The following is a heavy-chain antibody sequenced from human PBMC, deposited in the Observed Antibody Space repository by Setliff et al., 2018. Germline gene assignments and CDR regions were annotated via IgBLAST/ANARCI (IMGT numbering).Heavy chain of an antibody. CDR1: GGTFSSYA. V-gene: IGHV1-69*13. CDR3: ARDNWIFGVELPHYYYMDV. CDR2: IIPIFGTA. Sequence: SVKVSCKASGGTFSSYAISWVRQAPGQGLEWMGGIIPIFGTANYAQKFQGRVTITADESTSTAYMELSSLRSEDTAVYYCARDNWIFGVELPHYYYMDVWGKGTTVT. J-gene: IGHJ6*03. D-gene: IGHD3-3*01.